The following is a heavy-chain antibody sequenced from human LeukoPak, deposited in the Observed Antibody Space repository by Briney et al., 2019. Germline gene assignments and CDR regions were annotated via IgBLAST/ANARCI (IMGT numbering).Heavy chain of an antibody. V-gene: IGHV1-46*01. J-gene: IGHJ5*02. CDR3: ARDGISQLLLPHWFDP. D-gene: IGHD2-2*01. Sequence: ASVKVSCKASGYTFTSYYMHWVRQAPGQGLEWMGIIDPSGGSTSYAQKFQGRVTMTRDTSTSTVYMELCSLRSEDTAVYYCARDGISQLLLPHWFDPWGQGTLVTVSS. CDR1: GYTFTSYY. CDR2: IDPSGGST.